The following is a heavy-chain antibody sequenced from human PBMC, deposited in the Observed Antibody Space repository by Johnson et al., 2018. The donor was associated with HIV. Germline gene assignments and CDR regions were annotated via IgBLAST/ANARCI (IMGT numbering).Heavy chain of an antibody. CDR3: AKDQERLLWFGTGGI. J-gene: IGHJ3*02. CDR1: GFTFSDYY. D-gene: IGHD3-10*01. CDR2: ISSSGSTI. V-gene: IGHV3-11*04. Sequence: ASGFTFSDYYMSWIRQAPGKGLEWVSYISSSGSTIYDADSVKGRFTISSDNSKNTLYLQMNSLRAEDTAVYYCAKDQERLLWFGTGGIWGRGTLVTVSS.